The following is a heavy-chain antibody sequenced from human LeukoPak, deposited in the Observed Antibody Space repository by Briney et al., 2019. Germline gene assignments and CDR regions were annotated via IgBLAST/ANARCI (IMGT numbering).Heavy chain of an antibody. CDR2: ISSSGSTI. D-gene: IGHD3-22*01. Sequence: GGSLRLSCAASGFTFSSYEMNWVRQAPGKGLEWVSYISSSGSTIYYADSVKGRFTISRDNAKNSLYLQMNSLRAEDTAVYYCASAYCYDSSGYYVGGLDYWGQGTLVTVSS. CDR1: GFTFSSYE. V-gene: IGHV3-48*03. CDR3: ASAYCYDSSGYYVGGLDY. J-gene: IGHJ4*02.